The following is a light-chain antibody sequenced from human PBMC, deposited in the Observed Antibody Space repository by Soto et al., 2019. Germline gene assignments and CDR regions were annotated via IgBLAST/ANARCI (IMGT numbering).Light chain of an antibody. CDR3: QQRDTWIT. J-gene: IGKJ5*01. CDR1: QSVSSY. CDR2: DAS. V-gene: IGKV3-11*01. Sequence: EIVLTQSPGTLSLSPGERATLSCRASQSVSSYLAWYQQKPGQAPRLLIYDASNRATGIPARFSGSGSGTDFTLTISSLEPEDFAVYYCQQRDTWITFGHGTRLEIK.